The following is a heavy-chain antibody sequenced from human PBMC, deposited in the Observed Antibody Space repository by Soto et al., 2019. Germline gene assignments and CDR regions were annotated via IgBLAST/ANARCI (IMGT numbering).Heavy chain of an antibody. CDR1: GYSFTRYW. Sequence: GESLKISCKGSGYSFTRYWIGWVRQTPGKGLEWLGIIYPGDSDTRYSPSFQGHVTISVDKSINTAHLQWSSLKASDTAMYYCARRIDSGRQGDFDYWGQGTLVTVSS. D-gene: IGHD6-25*01. V-gene: IGHV5-51*01. CDR2: IYPGDSDT. CDR3: ARRIDSGRQGDFDY. J-gene: IGHJ4*02.